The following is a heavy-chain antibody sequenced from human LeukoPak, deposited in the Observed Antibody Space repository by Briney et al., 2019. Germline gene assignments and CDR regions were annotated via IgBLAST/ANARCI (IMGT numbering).Heavy chain of an antibody. V-gene: IGHV1-2*02. D-gene: IGHD3-10*01. CDR3: ARGRFPGSGSYYNSFDY. CDR1: GYTFTGYY. Sequence: VASVKVSCKASGYTFTGYYMHWVRQAPGQGLEWMGWINPNSGGTNYAQKFQGRVTMTRDTSISTAYMELSRLRSDDTAVYYCARGRFPGSGSYYNSFDYYGQGTLVTVSS. J-gene: IGHJ4*02. CDR2: INPNSGGT.